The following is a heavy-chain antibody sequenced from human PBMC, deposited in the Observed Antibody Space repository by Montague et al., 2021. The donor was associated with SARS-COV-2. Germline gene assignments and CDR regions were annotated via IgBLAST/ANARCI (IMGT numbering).Heavy chain of an antibody. CDR3: ARDSYGMDV. CDR1: GLTVSSNY. Sequence: SLRLSCAASGLTVSSNYMSWVRQAPGKGLEWVPVIYSGGSTYYADSVKGRFTISRDNSKNTLYLQMNSLSDEDTAVYYCARDSYGMDVWGQGTTVTVSS. V-gene: IGHV3-66*02. J-gene: IGHJ6*02. CDR2: IYSGGST.